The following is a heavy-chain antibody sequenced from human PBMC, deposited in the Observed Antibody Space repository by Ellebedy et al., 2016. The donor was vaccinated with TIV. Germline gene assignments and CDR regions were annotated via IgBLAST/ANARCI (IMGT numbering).Heavy chain of an antibody. CDR3: ARSLDSTPDRYYGMDV. Sequence: GESLKISXKGSGYSFTSYWISWVRQMPGKGLEWMGRIDPSDSYTNYSPSFQGHVTISADKSISTAYLQWSSLKASDTAMYYCARSLDSTPDRYYGMDVWGQGTTVTVSS. D-gene: IGHD2-15*01. CDR1: GYSFTSYW. V-gene: IGHV5-10-1*01. CDR2: IDPSDSYT. J-gene: IGHJ6*02.